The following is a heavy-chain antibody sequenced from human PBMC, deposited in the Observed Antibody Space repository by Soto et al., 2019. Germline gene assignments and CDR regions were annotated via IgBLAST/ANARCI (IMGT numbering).Heavy chain of an antibody. J-gene: IGHJ4*02. CDR1: GYTFIDSF. CDR3: ARDLGGYDLYGPDS. Sequence: QVHLVQSGAEVKKPGASVKVSCTASGYTFIDSFIHWFRQAPGQGLEWMGWTNPNSGATEFAQKFRGRVTMTRDTSISTAYMELSRLKSDDTAVYYCARDLGGYDLYGPDSWGQGTLVTVSS. D-gene: IGHD5-12*01. CDR2: TNPNSGAT. V-gene: IGHV1-2*02.